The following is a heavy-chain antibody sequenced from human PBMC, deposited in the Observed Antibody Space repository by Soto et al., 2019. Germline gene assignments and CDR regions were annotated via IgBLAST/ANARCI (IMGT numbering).Heavy chain of an antibody. V-gene: IGHV4-4*07. CDR2: IYISENT. J-gene: IGHJ4*02. D-gene: IGHD6-13*01. CDR3: ARGVGRSSWTPFDS. Sequence: LSLTCTVSGGSISSDYWSWIRQPAGKGLEWIGRIYISENTHYNPSLRSRVSMSLDTSKNQLSLNLSSVTAADTAVYYCARGVGRSSWTPFDSWGQGTLVTVCS. CDR1: GGSISSDY.